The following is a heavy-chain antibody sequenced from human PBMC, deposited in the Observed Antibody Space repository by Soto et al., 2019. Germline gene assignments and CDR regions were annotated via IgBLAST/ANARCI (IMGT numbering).Heavy chain of an antibody. V-gene: IGHV3-23*01. CDR3: AKDPGYCSGGSCYWASYFDY. J-gene: IGHJ4*02. Sequence: GGSLRLSCAASGFTFSSYAMSWVRQAPGKGLEWVSAISGSGGSTYYADSVKGRFTISRDNSKNTLYLQMNSLRAEDTAVYYWAKDPGYCSGGSCYWASYFDYWGQGTLVTVSS. CDR1: GFTFSSYA. D-gene: IGHD2-15*01. CDR2: ISGSGGST.